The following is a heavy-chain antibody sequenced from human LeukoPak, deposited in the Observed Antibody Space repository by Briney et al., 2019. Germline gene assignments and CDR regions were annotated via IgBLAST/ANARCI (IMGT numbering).Heavy chain of an antibody. CDR3: ARDRSSWSDAFDI. CDR1: GGSISSSNW. J-gene: IGHJ3*02. D-gene: IGHD6-13*01. V-gene: IGHV4-4*02. Sequence: PSETLSLTCAVSGGSISSSNWWSWVRQPPGKGLEWIGEIYHSGSTNYNPSLKSRVTISVDKSKNQFSLKLSSVTAADTAVYYCARDRSSWSDAFDIWGQGTMVTVSS. CDR2: IYHSGST.